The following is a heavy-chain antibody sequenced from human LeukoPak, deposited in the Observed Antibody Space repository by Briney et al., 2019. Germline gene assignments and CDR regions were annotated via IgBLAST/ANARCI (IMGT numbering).Heavy chain of an antibody. D-gene: IGHD1-26*01. CDR2: ISWNSGSI. CDR3: AKDRGGSSGFDY. J-gene: IGHJ4*02. CDR1: GFTFDGYA. Sequence: GGSLRLSCAASGFTFDGYAMHWVRQAPGKGLEWVSGISWNSGSIGYADSVKGRFTISRDNAKNSLYLQVNSLRAEDTALYYCAKDRGGSSGFDYWGQGTLVTVSS. V-gene: IGHV3-9*01.